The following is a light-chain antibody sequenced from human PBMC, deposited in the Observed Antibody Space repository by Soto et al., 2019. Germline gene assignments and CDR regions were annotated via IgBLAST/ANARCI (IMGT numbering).Light chain of an antibody. CDR1: QIVSSNY. CDR2: NAS. CDR3: QQYGSSPYT. Sequence: EIVLTQSPGTLSLSPGERATLSCRASQIVSSNYLAWYQQKPGQAPRLLISNASRRATGIPDRFSGSGSGTDFTLTISRLEPEDFAVYYCQQYGSSPYTFGQGTRLEIK. J-gene: IGKJ5*01. V-gene: IGKV3-20*01.